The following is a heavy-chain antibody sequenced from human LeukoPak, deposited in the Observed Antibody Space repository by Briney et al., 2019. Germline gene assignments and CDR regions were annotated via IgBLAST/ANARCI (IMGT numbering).Heavy chain of an antibody. CDR2: MNPNSGNT. CDR3: ARDKSSGWYSGDLDY. D-gene: IGHD6-19*01. J-gene: IGHJ4*02. V-gene: IGHV1-8*01. CDR1: GYTFTSYD. Sequence: ASVKVSCKASGYTFTSYDINWVRQATGQGLEWMGWMNPNSGNTGYAQKFQGRVTITTDGSTSTAYMELSSLRSEDTAVYYCARDKSSGWYSGDLDYWGQGTLVTVSS.